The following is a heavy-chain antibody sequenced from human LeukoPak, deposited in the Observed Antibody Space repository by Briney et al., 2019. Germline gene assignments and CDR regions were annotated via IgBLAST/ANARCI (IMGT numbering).Heavy chain of an antibody. CDR1: GGSFSGYY. J-gene: IGHJ5*02. CDR3: AGGLVGAFPA. CDR2: INHSGST. V-gene: IGHV4-34*01. D-gene: IGHD1-26*01. Sequence: PSETLSLTCAVYGGSFSGYYWSWIRQPPGKGLEWIGEINHSGSTNYNPSLKSRVTISVDTSKNQFSLKLSSVTAADTAVYYCAGGLVGAFPAWGQGTLVTVSS.